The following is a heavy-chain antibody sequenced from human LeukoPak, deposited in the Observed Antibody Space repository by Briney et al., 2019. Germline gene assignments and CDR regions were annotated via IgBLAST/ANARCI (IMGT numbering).Heavy chain of an antibody. J-gene: IGHJ5*01. CDR3: ARERYFGRGDLFDP. V-gene: IGHV3-7*01. D-gene: IGHD3-9*01. CDR1: GFTFSSYW. Sequence: GGSMRLSCAASGFTFSSYWMSWVRQAPGQGLEWVANIKQDGSEKYYVDSVKGRFTISRDNAKNALYLQMNGLRAEDTAVYYGARERYFGRGDLFDPWGQGTLVTDSS. CDR2: IKQDGSEK.